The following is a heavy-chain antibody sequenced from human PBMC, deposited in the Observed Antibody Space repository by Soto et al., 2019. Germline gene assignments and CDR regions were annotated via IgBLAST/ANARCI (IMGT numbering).Heavy chain of an antibody. CDR2: INSDRNST. D-gene: IGHD5-18*01. CDR1: GFTFSPFW. V-gene: IGHV3-74*01. J-gene: IGHJ4*02. Sequence: PGGSLRLSCAASGFTFSPFWMHWVRQVPGKGPVWVSRINSDRNSTSYADSVKGRFTISRDNAKNTLYLQMNSLRVEDTAVYYCAKVGFPYSYGYLFYYWGQGTLVTVSS. CDR3: AKVGFPYSYGYLFYY.